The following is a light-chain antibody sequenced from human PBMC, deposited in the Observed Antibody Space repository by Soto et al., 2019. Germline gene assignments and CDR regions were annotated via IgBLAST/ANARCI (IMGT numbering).Light chain of an antibody. CDR3: QQYDNLSST. CDR1: QDISNY. J-gene: IGKJ3*01. Sequence: DIQMTQSPSSLSASVGDRVTITCQASQDISNYLNWYQQKPGKAPKLLIYDASNLETGVPSRFSGSGSGTDFTFTISSLQPEDIATYYCQQYDNLSSTFGPGNKVDIK. V-gene: IGKV1-33*01. CDR2: DAS.